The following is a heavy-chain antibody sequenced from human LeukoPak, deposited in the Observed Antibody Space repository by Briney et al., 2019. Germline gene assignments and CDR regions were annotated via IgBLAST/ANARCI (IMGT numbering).Heavy chain of an antibody. CDR1: GFTFSSYA. Sequence: GGSLRLSCAASGFTFSSYAMSWVRQAPGKGLEWVSAISGSGGSTYYADSVKGRFTISRDNSKNTLYLQMNSLRAEDTAVYYCAKDTHRLPMVYADDYWGQGTLVTVSS. CDR3: AKDTHRLPMVYADDY. D-gene: IGHD2-8*01. V-gene: IGHV3-23*01. J-gene: IGHJ4*02. CDR2: ISGSGGST.